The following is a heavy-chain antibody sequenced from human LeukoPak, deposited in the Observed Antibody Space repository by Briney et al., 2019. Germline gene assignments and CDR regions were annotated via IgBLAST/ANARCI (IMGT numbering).Heavy chain of an antibody. V-gene: IGHV4-59*01. CDR1: GGSISSYY. CDR2: IYYSGST. Sequence: SETLSLTSTVSGGSISSYYWSWIRQPPGKGLEWIGYIYYSGSTNYNPSLKSRVTISVDTSKNQFSLKLSSVTAADTAVYYCARVVRYCSSTSCSSFDYWGQGTLVTVSS. J-gene: IGHJ4*02. CDR3: ARVVRYCSSTSCSSFDY. D-gene: IGHD2-2*01.